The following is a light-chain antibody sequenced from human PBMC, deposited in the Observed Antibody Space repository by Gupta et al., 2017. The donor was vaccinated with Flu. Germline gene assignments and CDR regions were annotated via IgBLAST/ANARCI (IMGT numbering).Light chain of an antibody. CDR2: AAS. Sequence: PSSRSASVGDRVTITFRVSQSVSNFLHWYQQKPGKPPKLLIYAASTLQGGAPSRFSGSGSGTDFTLTINRLQPQDFATYYCQQCDSTPQTFGRGTTVEIK. J-gene: IGKJ4*02. CDR3: QQCDSTPQT. V-gene: IGKV1-39*01. CDR1: QSVSNF.